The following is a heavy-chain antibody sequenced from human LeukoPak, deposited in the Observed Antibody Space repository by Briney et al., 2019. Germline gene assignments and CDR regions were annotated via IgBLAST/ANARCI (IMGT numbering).Heavy chain of an antibody. D-gene: IGHD6-19*01. CDR1: GGSVSSGSYY. Sequence: SETLSLTCTVSGGSVSSGSYYWSWIRQPPGKGLECIGNIYYSGSTNYNPSLKSRVTISVDTSNNQFSLRLSSVTAADTAMYYCARYSSGAFDYWGQGTLVTVSS. J-gene: IGHJ4*02. CDR3: ARYSSGAFDY. V-gene: IGHV4-61*01. CDR2: IYYSGST.